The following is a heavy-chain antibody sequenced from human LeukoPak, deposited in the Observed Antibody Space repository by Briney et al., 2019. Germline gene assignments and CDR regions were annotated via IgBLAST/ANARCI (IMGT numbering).Heavy chain of an antibody. CDR1: GGSFSGYY. CDR2: INHSGST. J-gene: IGHJ4*02. V-gene: IGHV4-34*01. Sequence: SETLSLTCAVYGGSFSGYYWSWIRQPPGKGLEWFGEINHSGSTNYNPSLKSRVTISVDTSKNQFSLKLSSVTAADTAVYYCARAILSGYPDSWGQGTLVIVFS. D-gene: IGHD3-3*01. CDR3: ARAILSGYPDS.